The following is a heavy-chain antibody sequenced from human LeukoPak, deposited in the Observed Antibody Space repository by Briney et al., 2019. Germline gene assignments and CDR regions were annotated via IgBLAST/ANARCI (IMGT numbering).Heavy chain of an antibody. CDR3: ARVSDRAVVKSCDH. CDR1: GYTFTSYG. CDR2: IGAYNGNT. V-gene: IGHV1-18*01. J-gene: IGHJ4*02. Sequence: ASVKVSCKASGYTFTSYGISWVRQAPGQGLEWMGWIGAYNGNTNYAQKLQGRVTMTTDTSTSTVYMELSSLRSEDTAVYYCARVSDRAVVKSCDHWGQGTLVTVSS. D-gene: IGHD5-18*01.